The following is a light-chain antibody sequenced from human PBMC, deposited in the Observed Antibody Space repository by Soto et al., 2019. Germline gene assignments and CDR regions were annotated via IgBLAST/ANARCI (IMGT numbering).Light chain of an antibody. CDR2: GAS. J-gene: IGKJ2*01. V-gene: IGKV3-20*01. CDR3: QQYGNSPPYT. CDR1: QSVSSSY. Sequence: EIVLTQSPGTLSLSPGERATLSCRASQSVSSSYLAWYQQKPGQAPRPLIYGASSRVTGIPDRFSGSRSGTDFTLTISRLEPEDFAVYYCQQYGNSPPYTFGQGTKLEIK.